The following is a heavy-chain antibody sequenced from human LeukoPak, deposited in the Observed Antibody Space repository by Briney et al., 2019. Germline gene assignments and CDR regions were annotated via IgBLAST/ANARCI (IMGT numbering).Heavy chain of an antibody. Sequence: ASVMLSCKASGYTFTGYYIHWVRQAPGQGLEWMGWINPKSGDTNHAQKFQDRVTLTRDTSISTAYMELTDLRSDDTAVYYCARPNGDYYNWFDPWGQGTLVTVSS. V-gene: IGHV1-2*02. J-gene: IGHJ5*02. CDR3: ARPNGDYYNWFDP. CDR2: INPKSGDT. CDR1: GYTFTGYY. D-gene: IGHD4-17*01.